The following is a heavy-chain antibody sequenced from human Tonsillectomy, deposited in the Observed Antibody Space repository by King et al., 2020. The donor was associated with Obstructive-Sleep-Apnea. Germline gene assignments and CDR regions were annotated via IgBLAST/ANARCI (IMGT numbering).Heavy chain of an antibody. J-gene: IGHJ4*02. CDR3: ARELGFDY. D-gene: IGHD3-3*02. CDR2: ISTRSSTI. V-gene: IGHV3-48*04. Sequence: VQLVESGGAWVQPGGSLRLSCAASGFTFSNYSMNWVRQAPGKGLEWVSYISTRSSTIYYVDSVKGRFIIFRDNAKNSLYLQMNSLRAEDTAVYYCARELGFDYWGQGTLVTVSS. CDR1: GFTFSNYS.